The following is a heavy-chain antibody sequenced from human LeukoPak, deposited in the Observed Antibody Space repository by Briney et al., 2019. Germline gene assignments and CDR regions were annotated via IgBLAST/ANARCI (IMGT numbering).Heavy chain of an antibody. D-gene: IGHD5-18*01. CDR1: GYTFTCYD. V-gene: IGHV1-8*01. Sequence: ASVKVSCKASGYTFTCYDINWVRQATGQGLEWMGWMNPNSGNTGYAQKFQGRVTMTRNTSISTAYMELSSLRSEDTAVYYCARRIQLWSHHPYYYYYMDVWGKGTTVTVSS. CDR3: ARRIQLWSHHPYYYYYMDV. J-gene: IGHJ6*03. CDR2: MNPNSGNT.